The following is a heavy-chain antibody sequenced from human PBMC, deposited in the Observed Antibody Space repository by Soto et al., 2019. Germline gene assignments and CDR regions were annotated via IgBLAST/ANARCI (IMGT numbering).Heavy chain of an antibody. D-gene: IGHD1-20*01. Sequence: QVQLVQSGAEMKKPGASVKVSCKASGYTFINYDISWLRQAPGQGREWMGWSSPYNGNTNYAHTFQGRGTMTADTSASSGYMDLRSLRSDDTAVYFCARGRITDLGTFDYWGQGTLVSVSS. CDR1: GYTFINYD. CDR3: ARGRITDLGTFDY. V-gene: IGHV1-18*01. J-gene: IGHJ4*02. CDR2: SSPYNGNT.